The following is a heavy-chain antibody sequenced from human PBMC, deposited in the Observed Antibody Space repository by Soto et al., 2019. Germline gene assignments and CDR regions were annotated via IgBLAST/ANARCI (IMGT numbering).Heavy chain of an antibody. Sequence: SETLSLTCTVSGGSISSYYWSWIRQPPGKGLEWIGYVYYSGSTTYNPSLKSRVTISVDTSKNQFSLKISSVTSADTAVYFCARDPYYGGADYWGQGALVTVSS. CDR1: GGSISSYY. J-gene: IGHJ4*02. D-gene: IGHD3-10*01. V-gene: IGHV4-59*01. CDR2: VYYSGST. CDR3: ARDPYYGGADY.